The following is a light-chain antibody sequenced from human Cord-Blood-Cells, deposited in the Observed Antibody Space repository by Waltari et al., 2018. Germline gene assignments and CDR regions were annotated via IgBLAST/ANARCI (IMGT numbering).Light chain of an antibody. CDR3: CSYAGSSTLV. V-gene: IGLV2-23*02. CDR2: EVS. J-gene: IGLJ2*01. Sequence: QSALTRPASVTGSPGHPLTISRIGTRLDVGCENLCPWYQRHPVKAPKPMIYEVSKRPSGVSNRFSGSKSGNTASLTISGLQAEDEADYYCCSYAGSSTLVFGGGTKLTVL. CDR1: RLDVGCENL.